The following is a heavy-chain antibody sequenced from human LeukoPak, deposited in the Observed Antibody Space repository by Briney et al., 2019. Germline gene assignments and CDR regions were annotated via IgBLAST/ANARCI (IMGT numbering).Heavy chain of an antibody. D-gene: IGHD2-21*02. V-gene: IGHV1-2*06. CDR2: INPNSGGT. J-gene: IGHJ3*02. CDR1: GYTFTGYY. Sequence: ASVKVSCKASGYTFTGYYMHWVRQAPGQGLKWMGRINPNSGGTNYAQKFQGRVTMTRDTSISTAYMELSRLKSDDTAVYYCARVRYGDYQDALDIWGRGTMVIVS. CDR3: ARVRYGDYQDALDI.